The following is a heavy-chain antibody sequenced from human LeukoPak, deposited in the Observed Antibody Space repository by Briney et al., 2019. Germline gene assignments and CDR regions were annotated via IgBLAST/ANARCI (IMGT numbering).Heavy chain of an antibody. CDR1: GFTFSSYE. CDR3: ARVRYSSGWYGGAYFDY. Sequence: PGGSLRLSCAASGFTFSSYEMNWVRQAPGKGLEWVPYISSSGSTIYYADSVKGRFTISRDNAKNSLYLQMNSLRAEDTAVYYCARVRYSSGWYGGAYFDYWGQGTLVTVSS. J-gene: IGHJ4*02. CDR2: ISSSGSTI. V-gene: IGHV3-48*03. D-gene: IGHD6-19*01.